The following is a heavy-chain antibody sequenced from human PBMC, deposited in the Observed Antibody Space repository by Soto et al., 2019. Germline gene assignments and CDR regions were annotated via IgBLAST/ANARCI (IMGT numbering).Heavy chain of an antibody. CDR3: ARASIHGSSWYFWFDP. CDR1: GGTFSRYA. J-gene: IGHJ5*01. CDR2: IIPMFGTT. D-gene: IGHD6-13*01. V-gene: IGHV1-69*01. Sequence: QLQLVQSGAEVRKPGSSVKVSCKASGGTFSRYAINWVRQAPGQGLEWMGGIIPMFGTTNYAQKFKGRVTITADESTSTVYMELNTLRSEDAAVYYCARASIHGSSWYFWFDPWGQGTLVTVSS.